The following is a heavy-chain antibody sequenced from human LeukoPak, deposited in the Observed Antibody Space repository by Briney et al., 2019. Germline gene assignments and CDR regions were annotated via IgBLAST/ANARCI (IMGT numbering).Heavy chain of an antibody. D-gene: IGHD3-22*01. J-gene: IGHJ5*02. CDR2: FDPEDGET. CDR1: GYTLTEIS. CDR3: ATRGYYDSSETGWFDP. V-gene: IGHV1-24*01. Sequence: GASVKVSCKVSGYTLTEISMHWVRQAPGKGLEWMGSFDPEDGETIYAQRFQGRVTMTEDTSTDTAYMELSSLRSEDTAVYYCATRGYYDSSETGWFDPWGQGILVTVSS.